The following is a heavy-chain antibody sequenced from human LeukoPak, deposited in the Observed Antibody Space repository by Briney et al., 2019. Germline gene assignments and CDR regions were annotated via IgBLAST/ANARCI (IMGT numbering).Heavy chain of an antibody. CDR3: ARVGRTVTTSTGDY. D-gene: IGHD4-17*01. V-gene: IGHV3-21*01. Sequence: GGPLRLSCAASGFTFSSYSMNWVRQAPGKGLEWVSSISSSSSYIYYADSVKGRFTISRDNAKNSLYLQMNSLRAEDTAVYYCARVGRTVTTSTGDYWGQGTLVTASS. J-gene: IGHJ4*02. CDR2: ISSSSSYI. CDR1: GFTFSSYS.